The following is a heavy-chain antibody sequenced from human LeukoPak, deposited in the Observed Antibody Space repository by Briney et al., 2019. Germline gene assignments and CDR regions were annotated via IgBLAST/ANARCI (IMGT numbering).Heavy chain of an antibody. CDR3: ARSAAQNYGSGSYYNVFDY. Sequence: ASVKVSCKASGGTFGSYAISWVRQAPGQGLEWMGGIIPIFGTANYAQKFQGRVTITADESTSTAYMELSSLRSEDTAVYYCARSAAQNYGSGSYYNVFDYWGQGTLVTVSS. D-gene: IGHD3-10*01. CDR2: IIPIFGTA. J-gene: IGHJ4*02. CDR1: GGTFGSYA. V-gene: IGHV1-69*13.